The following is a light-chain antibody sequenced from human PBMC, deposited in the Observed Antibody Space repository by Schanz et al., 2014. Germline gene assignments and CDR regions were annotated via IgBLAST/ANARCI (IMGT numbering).Light chain of an antibody. J-gene: IGLJ3*02. V-gene: IGLV2-11*01. CDR1: FSDVGGSYY. CDR2: DVD. Sequence: QSALTQPRSVSGSPGQSVTISCTGTFSDVGGSYYVSWYQQHPGKAPKLIITDVDKRPSGVPDRFSGSRSGNTASLTVSGLQAEDEADYYCSSYAGSNTVVFGGGTKLTVL. CDR3: SSYAGSNTVV.